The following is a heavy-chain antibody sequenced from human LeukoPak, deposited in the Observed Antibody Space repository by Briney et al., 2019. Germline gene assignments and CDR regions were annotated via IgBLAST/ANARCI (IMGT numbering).Heavy chain of an antibody. CDR2: ISAYNGNT. V-gene: IGHV1-18*01. CDR3: ARDPRPSYDSSGYYYPGDY. CDR1: GYTFTSYD. J-gene: IGHJ4*02. D-gene: IGHD3-22*01. Sequence: ASVKVSCKASGYTFTSYDMSWVRQAPGQGLEWMGWISAYNGNTNYAQKLQGRVTMTTDTSTSTAYMELRSLRSEDTAVYYCARDPRPSYDSSGYYYPGDYWGQGTLVTVSS.